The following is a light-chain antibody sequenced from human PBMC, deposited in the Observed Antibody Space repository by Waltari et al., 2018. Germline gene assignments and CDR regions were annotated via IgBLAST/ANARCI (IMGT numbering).Light chain of an antibody. CDR1: KLGDKY. CDR3: QAWDSSTAV. Sequence: SYELTQPPSVSVSPGQTASITCSGDKLGDKYACWYQQKPGQSPVLVIYQDSKRPSGFPERFSGSNSGNTATLTLSGTQAMDEADYYCQAWDSSTAVFGGGTKLTVL. J-gene: IGLJ2*01. CDR2: QDS. V-gene: IGLV3-1*01.